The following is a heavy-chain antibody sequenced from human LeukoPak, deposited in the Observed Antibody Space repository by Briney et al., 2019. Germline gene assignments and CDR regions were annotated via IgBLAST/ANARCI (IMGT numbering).Heavy chain of an antibody. CDR1: GYTFTSYY. CDR2: INPNSGGT. CDR3: ARDSSGWSGY. Sequence: ASVKVSFKASGYTFTSYYMHWVRQAPGQGLEWMGRINPNSGGTNYAQKFQGRVTMTRDTSISTAYMELSRLRSDDTAVYYCARDSSGWSGYWGQGTLVTVSS. D-gene: IGHD6-19*01. V-gene: IGHV1-2*06. J-gene: IGHJ4*02.